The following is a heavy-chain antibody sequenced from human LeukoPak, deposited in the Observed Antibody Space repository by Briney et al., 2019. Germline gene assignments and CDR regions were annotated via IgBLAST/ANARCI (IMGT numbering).Heavy chain of an antibody. D-gene: IGHD2-2*01. J-gene: IGHJ6*03. CDR1: GFTVSSNY. CDR3: ATLPAAPNNPLVYYYYYMDV. Sequence: GGSLRLSCAASGFTVSSNYMSWVRQAPGKGLEWVSVIYSGGSTYYADSVKGRSTISRDNSKNTLYLQMNSLRAEDTAVYYCATLPAAPNNPLVYYYYYMDVWGKGTTVTVSS. V-gene: IGHV3-66*02. CDR2: IYSGGST.